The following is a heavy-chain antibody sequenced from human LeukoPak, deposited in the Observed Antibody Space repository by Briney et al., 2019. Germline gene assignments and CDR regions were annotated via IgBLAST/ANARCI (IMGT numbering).Heavy chain of an antibody. V-gene: IGHV3-23*01. J-gene: IGHJ4*02. CDR1: GFTFSSYS. Sequence: PGGSLRLSCAASGFTFSSYSMNWVRQAPGKGLEWVSAISGSGGSTYYADSVKGRFTISRDNSKNTLYLQMNSLRAEDTAVYYCAKATLRYFDWLLYFDYWGQGTLVTVSS. D-gene: IGHD3-9*01. CDR2: ISGSGGST. CDR3: AKATLRYFDWLLYFDY.